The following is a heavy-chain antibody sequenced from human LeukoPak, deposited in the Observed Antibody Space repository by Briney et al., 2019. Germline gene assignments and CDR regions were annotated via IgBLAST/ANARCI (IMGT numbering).Heavy chain of an antibody. CDR2: INHSGST. CDR1: GGSFSGYY. D-gene: IGHD5-24*01. CDR3: ARLRWLQPIDY. J-gene: IGHJ4*02. V-gene: IGHV4-34*01. Sequence: SETLSPTCAVYGGSFSGYYWSWIRQPPGKGLEWIGEINHSGSTNYNPSLKSRVTISVDTSKNQFSLKLSSVTAADTAVYYCARLRWLQPIDYWGQGTLVTVSS.